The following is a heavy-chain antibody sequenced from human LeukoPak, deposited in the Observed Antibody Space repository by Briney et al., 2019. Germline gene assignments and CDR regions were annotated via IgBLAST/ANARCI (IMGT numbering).Heavy chain of an antibody. CDR2: ISSSGSTI. Sequence: GGSLRLSCAASGFTFSSYEMNWVRQAPGKGLEWVSHISSSGSTIYYADSVKGRFTISRDNAKNSLYLQMNSLRAEDTAVYYCARDGEWELPGIDYWGQGTLVTVSS. J-gene: IGHJ4*02. CDR3: ARDGEWELPGIDY. CDR1: GFTFSSYE. D-gene: IGHD1-26*01. V-gene: IGHV3-48*03.